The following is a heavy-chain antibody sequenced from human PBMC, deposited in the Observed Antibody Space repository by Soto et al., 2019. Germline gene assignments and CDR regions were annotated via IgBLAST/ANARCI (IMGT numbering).Heavy chain of an antibody. CDR1: GYTLTELS. D-gene: IGHD3-22*01. J-gene: IGHJ4*02. Sequence: ASVKVSCKVSGYTLTELSMHWVRQAPGKGLEWMGGFDPEDGETIYAQKFQGRVTMTEDTSTDTAYMGLSSLRSEDTAVYYCATSYYYDSSGPRPLDYWGQGTLVTVSS. V-gene: IGHV1-24*01. CDR3: ATSYYYDSSGPRPLDY. CDR2: FDPEDGET.